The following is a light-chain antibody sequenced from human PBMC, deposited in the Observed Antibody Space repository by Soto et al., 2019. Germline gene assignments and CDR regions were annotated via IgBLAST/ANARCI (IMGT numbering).Light chain of an antibody. V-gene: IGKV3-15*01. J-gene: IGKJ4*01. CDR1: QSVSSN. Sequence: EIVMTQSPATLSVSPGERATLSCTASQSVSSNLAWYQQKPGQAPRLLIHGASTRATGIPCRFSGSGSGTEFTLTISSLQSEDFAVYYCQQYNNWPLTFGGRTKVEIK. CDR3: QQYNNWPLT. CDR2: GAS.